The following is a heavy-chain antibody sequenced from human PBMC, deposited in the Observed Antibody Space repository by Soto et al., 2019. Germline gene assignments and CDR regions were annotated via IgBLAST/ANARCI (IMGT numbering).Heavy chain of an antibody. CDR3: ARISAAIYYYYYGMDV. D-gene: IGHD2-15*01. J-gene: IGHJ6*02. CDR2: IYSGGST. V-gene: IGHV3-53*04. Sequence: GGSLRLSCAASGFTVSSNYMSWVRQAPGKGLEWVSVIYSGGSTYYADSVKGRFTISRHNSKNTLYLQMNSLRAEDTAVYYCARISAAIYYYYYGMDVWGQETTVTVSS. CDR1: GFTVSSNY.